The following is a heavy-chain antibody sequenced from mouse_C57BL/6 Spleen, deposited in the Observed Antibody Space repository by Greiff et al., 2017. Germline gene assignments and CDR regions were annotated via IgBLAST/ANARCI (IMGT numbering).Heavy chain of an antibody. CDR2: IDPETGGT. CDR1: GYTFTDYE. J-gene: IGHJ4*01. Sequence: VQLQESGAELVRPGASVTLSCKASGYTFTDYEMHWVKQTPVQGLEWMGAIDPETGGTAYNQKFKGKAILTADKSSSTAYMELRSLTSEDSAVYYCTRVDGGYYYDMDYWGQGTSVTVSS. D-gene: IGHD2-3*01. CDR3: TRVDGGYYYDMDY. V-gene: IGHV1-15*01.